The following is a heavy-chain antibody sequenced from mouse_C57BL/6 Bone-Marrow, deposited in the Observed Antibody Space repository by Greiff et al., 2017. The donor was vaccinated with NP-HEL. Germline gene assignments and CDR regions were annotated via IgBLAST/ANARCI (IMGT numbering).Heavy chain of an antibody. CDR2: IYPRSGNT. D-gene: IGHD2-4*01. Sequence: QVQLKESGAELARPGASVKLSCTASGYTFTSYGISWVKQRTGQGLEWIGEIYPRSGNTYYNEKFKGKVTLTADKSSSTAYMELRSLTSEDSAVYFCARSDYLFAYWGQGTLVTVSA. V-gene: IGHV1-81*01. J-gene: IGHJ3*01. CDR3: ARSDYLFAY. CDR1: GYTFTSYG.